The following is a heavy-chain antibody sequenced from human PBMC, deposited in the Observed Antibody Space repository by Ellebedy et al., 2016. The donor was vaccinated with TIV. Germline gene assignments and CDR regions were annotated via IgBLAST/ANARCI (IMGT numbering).Heavy chain of an antibody. J-gene: IGHJ4*02. D-gene: IGHD4-23*01. V-gene: IGHV4-59*01. CDR3: AAYYGGRFDY. Sequence: MPSETLSLTCNVSGGSISTFYWSWIRQPPGKGLEFIGYIYYIGITNYNPSLESRVAISIDTSANQFSLRLSSATAADTAVYYCAAYYGGRFDYWGQGTLVTVSS. CDR1: GGSISTFY. CDR2: IYYIGIT.